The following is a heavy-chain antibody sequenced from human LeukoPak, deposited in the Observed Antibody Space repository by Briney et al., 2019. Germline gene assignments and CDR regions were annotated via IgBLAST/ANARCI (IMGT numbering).Heavy chain of an antibody. CDR2: INPSGGST. J-gene: IGHJ4*02. D-gene: IGHD3-22*01. V-gene: IGHV1-46*01. Sequence: ASVKVSCKASGYTFTSYYMHWVRQVPGQGLEWMGIINPSGGSTSYAQKFQGRVTMTRDTSTSTVYMELSSLRSEDTAVYYCARDIRDYYDSSGYLPDYWGQGTLVTVSS. CDR1: GYTFTSYY. CDR3: ARDIRDYYDSSGYLPDY.